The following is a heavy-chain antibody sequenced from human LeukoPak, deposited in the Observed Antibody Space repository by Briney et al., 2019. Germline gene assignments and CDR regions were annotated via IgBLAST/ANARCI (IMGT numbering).Heavy chain of an antibody. D-gene: IGHD2-8*01. CDR2: IYYSGST. CDR1: GGSISSSSYY. Sequence: SETLSLTCTVSGGSISSSSYYWGWIRQPPGKGLEWIGSIYYSGSTYYNPSLKSRVTISVDTSKNQFSLKLSSVTAADTAVYYCARWDYCTNGVCYTAIDYWGQGTLVTVSS. CDR3: ARWDYCTNGVCYTAIDY. J-gene: IGHJ4*02. V-gene: IGHV4-39*07.